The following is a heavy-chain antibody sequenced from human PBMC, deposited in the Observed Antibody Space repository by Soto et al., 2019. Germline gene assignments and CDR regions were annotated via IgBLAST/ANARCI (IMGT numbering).Heavy chain of an antibody. CDR2: ISSRGSTI. J-gene: IGHJ6*02. Sequence: IRLSCAASGFTFGSYEMNWVRQAPGKGLEWVSYISSRGSTIYYADSVKGRFTISRDNAKNSLYLQMNSLRAEDTAVYYCARVFRYDFWSDRLRSTRYRMDVWGQGTTVTVSS. D-gene: IGHD3-3*01. V-gene: IGHV3-48*03. CDR3: ARVFRYDFWSDRLRSTRYRMDV. CDR1: GFTFGSYE.